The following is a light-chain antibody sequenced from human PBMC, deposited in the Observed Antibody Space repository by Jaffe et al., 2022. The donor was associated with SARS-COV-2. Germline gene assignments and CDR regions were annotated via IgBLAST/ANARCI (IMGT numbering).Light chain of an antibody. CDR2: AAS. V-gene: IGKV1D-16*01. Sequence: DIQLTQSPSSLSASVGDTVTITCRASEDIKTWLAWYQKTAHKAPQSLIFAASNVHSGVSSRFSGSGSGTDFTLTIRSLQPEDSATYYCQQYNNYPLTFGGGTVVEIK. J-gene: IGKJ4*01. CDR3: QQYNNYPLT. CDR1: EDIKTW.